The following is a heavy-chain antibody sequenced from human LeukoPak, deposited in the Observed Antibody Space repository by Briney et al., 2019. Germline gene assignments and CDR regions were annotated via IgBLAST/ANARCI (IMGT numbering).Heavy chain of an antibody. CDR3: ARELVVVINQHAFDI. D-gene: IGHD3-22*01. J-gene: IGHJ3*02. CDR1: GGSFSGYY. V-gene: IGHV4-34*01. CDR2: INHSGST. Sequence: SETLSLTCAVYGGSFSGYYWSWIRQPPGKGLEWIGEINHSGSTNYNPSLKSRVTISVDTSKNQFSLKLSSVTAADTAVYYCARELVVVINQHAFDIWGQGTMVTVSS.